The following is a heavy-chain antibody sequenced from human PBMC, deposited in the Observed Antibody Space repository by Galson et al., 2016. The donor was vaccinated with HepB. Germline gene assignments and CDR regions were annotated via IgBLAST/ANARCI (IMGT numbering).Heavy chain of an antibody. D-gene: IGHD3-10*02. CDR2: ISYSGTT. CDR3: ARPVVPGYIDL. J-gene: IGHJ2*01. Sequence: TLSLTCTVSGGSISGSNSYWGWIRQPPGKGLQWIGTISYSGTTYFNPSLKSRVTISVDTSTNQFSLKLTSVTAADTAVYYCARPVVPGYIDLWGRGTLLTVTS. CDR1: GGSISGSNSY. V-gene: IGHV4-39*01.